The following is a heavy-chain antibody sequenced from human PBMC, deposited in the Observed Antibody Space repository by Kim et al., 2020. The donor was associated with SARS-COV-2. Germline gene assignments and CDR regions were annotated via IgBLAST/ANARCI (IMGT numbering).Heavy chain of an antibody. J-gene: IGHJ6*03. V-gene: IGHV3-9*01. CDR3: AKDNQLGDYYYYMDV. D-gene: IGHD1-1*01. Sequence: GGSLRLSCAASGFTFGDYAMHWVRQAPGKGLEWVSGISWNSGSIGYADSVKGRFTISRDNAKNSLYLQMNSLRAEDTALYYCAKDNQLGDYYYYMDVWGKGTTVTVSS. CDR1: GFTFGDYA. CDR2: ISWNSGSI.